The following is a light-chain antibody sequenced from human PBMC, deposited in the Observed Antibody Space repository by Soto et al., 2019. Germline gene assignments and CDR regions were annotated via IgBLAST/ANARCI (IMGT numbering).Light chain of an antibody. V-gene: IGKV1-5*01. CDR2: DAS. CDR3: QQYSTPLT. Sequence: DIQMTQSPSTLSASVGDRVTITCRASESISSWLAWYQQKPGKAPKVLIYDASSLESGVPSRFSGSGSRTEFTLTITSLQPEDFATYYCQQYSTPLTFGGGTKVDI. CDR1: ESISSW. J-gene: IGKJ4*01.